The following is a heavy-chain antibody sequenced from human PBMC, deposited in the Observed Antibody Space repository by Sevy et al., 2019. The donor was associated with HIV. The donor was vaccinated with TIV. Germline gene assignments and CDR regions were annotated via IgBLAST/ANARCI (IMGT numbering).Heavy chain of an antibody. CDR1: GFTFSSYA. Sequence: GGSLRLSCAASGFTFSSYAMSWVRQAPGKGLEWVSAISGSGGSTYYADSVKGRFTISRDNSKNTLYLQMNSLRAEDTAVYYCANYDFRSGCYLTGGYWGQGTLVTVS. J-gene: IGHJ4*02. CDR2: ISGSGGST. CDR3: ANYDFRSGCYLTGGY. D-gene: IGHD3-3*01. V-gene: IGHV3-23*01.